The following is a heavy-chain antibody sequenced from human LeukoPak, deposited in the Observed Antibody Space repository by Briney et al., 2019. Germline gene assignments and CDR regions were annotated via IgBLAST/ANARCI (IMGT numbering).Heavy chain of an antibody. CDR1: GGTLNTHI. V-gene: IGHV1-69*02. CDR3: ARVNLRGSQYNWFDP. J-gene: IGHJ5*02. CDR2: ITPIIDVS. D-gene: IGHD1-1*01. Sequence: SVKVSCKASGGTLNTHIFTWVRQAPGQVLEWMGKITPIIDVSKYAQKFQGRLTITADKSTATVYMELSGLKSEDTAVYYCARVNLRGSQYNWFDPWGQGTLVTVSS.